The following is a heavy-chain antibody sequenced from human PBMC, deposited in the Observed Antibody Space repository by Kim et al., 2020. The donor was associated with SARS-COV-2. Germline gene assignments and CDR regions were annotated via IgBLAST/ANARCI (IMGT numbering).Heavy chain of an antibody. CDR1: GFTFSSYA. CDR3: ARDFYYDSSGYYSLFDY. Sequence: GGSLRLSCAASGFTFSSYAMHWVRQAPGKGLEWVAVISYDGSNNYYADSVKGRFTISRDNSKNTLYLQMNSLRAEDTAVYYCARDFYYDSSGYYSLFDYWGQGTLVTVSS. D-gene: IGHD3-22*01. CDR2: ISYDGSNN. J-gene: IGHJ4*02. V-gene: IGHV3-30*04.